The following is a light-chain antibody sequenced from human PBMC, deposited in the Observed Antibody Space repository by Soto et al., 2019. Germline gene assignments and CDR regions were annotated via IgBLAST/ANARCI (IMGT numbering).Light chain of an antibody. J-gene: IGLJ3*02. CDR2: DVS. V-gene: IGLV2-11*01. CDR3: CSYAGSHWV. CDR1: SSDVGGYNY. Sequence: QSALTQPRSVSGSPGQSVTISCTGTSSDVGGYNYVFWYQQHPGKAPKLMIYDVSKRPSGVPDRFSGSKSGNTASLTISGLQAEDEADYYCCSYAGSHWVFGGGTKLTVL.